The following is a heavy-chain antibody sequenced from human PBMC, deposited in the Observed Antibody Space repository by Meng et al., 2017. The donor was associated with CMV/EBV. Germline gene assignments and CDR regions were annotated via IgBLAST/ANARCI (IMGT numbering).Heavy chain of an antibody. D-gene: IGHD2-2*01. J-gene: IGHJ4*02. V-gene: IGHV4-30-4*08. Sequence: QVQLQQSSPGRLKPSHTLSLTCPDSGGSISSGDYYWSWIRQPPGKGLRWIGYIYYSGSTYYNPSLKSTVTISVDTSKNQFSLKLSSVTAADTAVYYCARVGRTSCYDYWGQRTLVTVSS. CDR3: ARVGRTSCYDY. CDR2: IYYSGST. CDR1: GGSISSGDYY.